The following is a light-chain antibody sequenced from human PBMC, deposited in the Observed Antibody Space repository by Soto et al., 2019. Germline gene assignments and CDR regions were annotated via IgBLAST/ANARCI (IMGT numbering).Light chain of an antibody. V-gene: IGLV1-44*01. CDR1: TSNIGRNT. J-gene: IGLJ1*01. Sequence: QSLLTQPPSASGTPGQRVTISCSGSTSNIGRNTVNWYQQLPGTAPKLLIHSNNLRPSVVPDRFSGSKSGTSASLAISGLQSEDEADYYCAVWDDSLNGFTFGAGTKSPS. CDR3: AVWDDSLNGFT. CDR2: SNN.